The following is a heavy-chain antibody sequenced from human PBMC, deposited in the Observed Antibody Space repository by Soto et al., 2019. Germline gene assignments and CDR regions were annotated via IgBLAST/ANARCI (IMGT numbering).Heavy chain of an antibody. CDR2: IYSSGSS. CDR1: GDSFSSYY. CDR3: ARVAVGGRAFDY. D-gene: IGHD3-16*01. Sequence: QVQLQESGPGLVRPSETLSLTCSVSGDSFSSYYWSWIRQPPRKGLEWIGYIYSSGSSNYNPSLRSRVTLSIDMSKNQFSLKLSSVTAADTAVYYCARVAVGGRAFDYWGQGILVAVSS. J-gene: IGHJ4*02. V-gene: IGHV4-59*01.